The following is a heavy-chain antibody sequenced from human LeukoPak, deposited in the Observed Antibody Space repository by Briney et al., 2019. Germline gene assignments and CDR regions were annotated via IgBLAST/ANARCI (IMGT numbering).Heavy chain of an antibody. J-gene: IGHJ4*02. V-gene: IGHV3-72*01. CDR3: ATSSWYRLAY. D-gene: IGHD6-13*01. CDR2: SRNKADSYTA. CDR1: GFTFSDSF. Sequence: PGGSLRLSCAASGFTFSDSFMSWVRQAPGKGLEWAGCSRNKADSYTAEYAASVKGRFTISRDESKNSLYLQISSLETEDAAVYYCATSSWYRLAYWGQGSLVTVSS.